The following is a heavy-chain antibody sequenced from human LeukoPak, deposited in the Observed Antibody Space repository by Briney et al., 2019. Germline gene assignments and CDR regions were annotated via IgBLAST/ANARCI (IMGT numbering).Heavy chain of an antibody. V-gene: IGHV3-48*01. Sequence: GGSLRLSCAASGFTFSSYSMNWVRQAPGKGLEWVSYISSSSSTIYYADSVKGRFTISRDNSKNTLNLQMNSLRAEDTAVYYCARENRRSYYDSSGFDYWGQGTLVTVSS. D-gene: IGHD3-22*01. CDR2: ISSSSSTI. CDR3: ARENRRSYYDSSGFDY. CDR1: GFTFSSYS. J-gene: IGHJ4*02.